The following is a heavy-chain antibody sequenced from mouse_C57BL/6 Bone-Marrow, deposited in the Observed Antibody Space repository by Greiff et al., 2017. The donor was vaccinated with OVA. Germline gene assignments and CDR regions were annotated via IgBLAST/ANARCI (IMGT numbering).Heavy chain of an antibody. J-gene: IGHJ3*01. CDR1: GYSFTGYY. D-gene: IGHD1-2*01. CDR2: IYPYNGVS. Sequence: VQLQQSGPELVKPGASVKISCKASGYSFTGYYMHWVKQSHGNILDWIGYIYPYNGVSSYNQKFKGKATLTVDKSSSPAYMELRSLTSEDSAVYDCACPRHYDGGFAHWGQGTLVTVSA. V-gene: IGHV1-31*01. CDR3: ACPRHYDGGFAH.